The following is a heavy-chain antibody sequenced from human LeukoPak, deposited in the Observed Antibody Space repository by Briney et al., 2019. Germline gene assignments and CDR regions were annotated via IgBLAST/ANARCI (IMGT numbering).Heavy chain of an antibody. J-gene: IGHJ4*02. D-gene: IGHD4-17*01. CDR2: ISNSDTTT. V-gene: IGHV3-48*03. CDR1: GFTFSSYE. CDR3: ARRYGGYGDY. Sequence: GGSLRLSCAASGFTFSSYEMNWVRQAPGKGLQWVSYISNSDTTTFYADSVKGRFTISRDNAKNSLYLQMNSLRAEDTAVYYCARRYGGYGDYWGQGTLVTVSS.